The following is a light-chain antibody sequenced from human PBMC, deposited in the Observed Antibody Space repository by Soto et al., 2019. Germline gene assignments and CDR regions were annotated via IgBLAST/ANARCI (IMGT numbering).Light chain of an antibody. Sequence: QSALTQPASVSGSPGQSITISCTASSSDVGGYNHVSWYQQHPGKAPKLMIYGVNKRPSGVSDRFSGSKSGNTASLTISGLQAEDEADYYCCSYAGTFHVLFGGGTKLTVL. J-gene: IGLJ2*01. CDR2: GVN. CDR1: SSDVGGYNH. V-gene: IGLV2-14*03. CDR3: CSYAGTFHVL.